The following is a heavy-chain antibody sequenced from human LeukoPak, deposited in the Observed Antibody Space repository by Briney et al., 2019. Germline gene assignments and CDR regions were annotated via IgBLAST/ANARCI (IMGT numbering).Heavy chain of an antibody. CDR3: ARDLGWLHYAD. Sequence: GGSLRLSCAASGFTFSSYAMSWVRQAPGKGLEWVSGIGGSGGFITYYADSVKGRFTVSRDNSKNTLYLQMNSLRADDTVIYYCARDLGWLHYADWGQGTLVTVSS. J-gene: IGHJ4*02. V-gene: IGHV3-23*01. D-gene: IGHD5-12*01. CDR1: GFTFSSYA. CDR2: IGGSGGFIT.